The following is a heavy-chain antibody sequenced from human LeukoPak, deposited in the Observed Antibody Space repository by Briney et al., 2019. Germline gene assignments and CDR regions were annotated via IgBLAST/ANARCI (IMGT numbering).Heavy chain of an antibody. CDR1: GFTFSSYA. V-gene: IGHV3-23*01. D-gene: IGHD2-21*01. CDR3: AKGQAVGETNWFDP. J-gene: IGHJ5*02. Sequence: GGSLRLSCAASGFTFSSYAMSWVRQAPGKGLEWVSGISGGGDTTFYPDSVKGRFTISRDNSRDTLYLQLNSLRVEDTAVYYCAKGQAVGETNWFDPWGLGTLVTVSS. CDR2: ISGGGDTT.